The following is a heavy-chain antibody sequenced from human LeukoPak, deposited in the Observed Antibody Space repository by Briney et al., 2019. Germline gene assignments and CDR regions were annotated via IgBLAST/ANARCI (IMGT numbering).Heavy chain of an antibody. J-gene: IGHJ4*02. CDR3: ARFGFSYGSGSYNY. CDR1: GFTFSSYW. D-gene: IGHD3-10*01. CDR2: IKQNGSEK. Sequence: GGSLRLACAAYGFTFSSYWMSWVRQAPGRGREWVANIKQNGSEKYYVDSVKGRFTISRDNDKNSLYLQMNRLRAEDTAVHYCARFGFSYGSGSYNYWGQGTLVTVSS. V-gene: IGHV3-7*01.